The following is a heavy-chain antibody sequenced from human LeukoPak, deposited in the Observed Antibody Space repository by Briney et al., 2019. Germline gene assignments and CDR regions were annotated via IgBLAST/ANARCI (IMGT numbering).Heavy chain of an antibody. V-gene: IGHV1-2*02. CDR1: GYPFTGYY. D-gene: IGHD2-2*01. CDR2: INPNSGFT. Sequence: ASVKVSCKASGYPFTGYYLHWVRQAPGQGLEWMGWINPNSGFTNYAQKFQGRVTMIRDTSISTAYMELSRLRSDDTAVYYCARLADCSSSSCRSFDYWGQGTLVTVSS. J-gene: IGHJ4*02. CDR3: ARLADCSSSSCRSFDY.